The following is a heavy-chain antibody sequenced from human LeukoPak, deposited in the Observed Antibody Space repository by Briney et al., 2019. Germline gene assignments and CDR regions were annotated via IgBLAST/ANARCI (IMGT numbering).Heavy chain of an antibody. CDR1: GFTFSNYE. J-gene: IGHJ3*02. D-gene: IGHD2/OR15-2a*01. Sequence: PGGSLRLSCVASGFTFSNYEMNWVRQAPGEGLEWVSNISTSDNAIYYADSVKGRFTISRDNAKKSLYLQMHSLRTEDSAVYYCARGGLRLSSFDAFDIWGQGTMVTVSS. CDR3: ARGGLRLSSFDAFDI. CDR2: ISTSDNAI. V-gene: IGHV3-48*03.